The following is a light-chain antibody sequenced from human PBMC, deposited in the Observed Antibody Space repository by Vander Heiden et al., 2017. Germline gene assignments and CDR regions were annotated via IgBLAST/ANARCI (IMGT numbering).Light chain of an antibody. CDR2: WGS. Sequence: ESVMTESGLWLPVTPAEPTYISCRSSQSLLHSNGYNYLAWYLQKPGQSPQLLIYWGSKRASGVPDRFSGSGSGTDFTLKISRVEAEDVGVYYCKQYVPAKSFGQGTKVEIK. J-gene: IGKJ1*01. CDR3: KQYVPAKS. V-gene: IGKV2-28*01. CDR1: QSLLHSNGYNY.